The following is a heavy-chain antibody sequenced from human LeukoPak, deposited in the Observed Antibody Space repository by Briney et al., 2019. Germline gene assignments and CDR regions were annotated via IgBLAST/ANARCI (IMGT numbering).Heavy chain of an antibody. Sequence: PSETLSLTCAVSGGSFSGYYWSWIRQPPGKGLEWIGEINHSGSTNYNPSLKSRVTISVDTSKNQFSLQLSSVTAADTAVYYCARDFGATWIQLWFFDYWGQGTLVTVSS. CDR1: GGSFSGYY. D-gene: IGHD5-18*01. CDR3: ARDFGATWIQLWFFDY. V-gene: IGHV4-34*01. J-gene: IGHJ4*02. CDR2: INHSGST.